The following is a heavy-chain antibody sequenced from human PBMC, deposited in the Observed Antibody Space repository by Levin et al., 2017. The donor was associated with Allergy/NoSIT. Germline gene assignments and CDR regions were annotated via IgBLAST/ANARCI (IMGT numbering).Heavy chain of an antibody. CDR1: GYTFTDYY. J-gene: IGHJ4*02. CDR3: ARVGFDWLLLYDY. Sequence: GESLKISCKASGYTFTDYYIHWVRQAPGQGLEWMGWINPNSGGTKFAQKFQGRVTMTRDRSISTAYMELSSLGSDDTAVYYCARVGFDWLLLYDYWGQGTLVTVSS. D-gene: IGHD3-9*01. CDR2: INPNSGGT. V-gene: IGHV1-2*02.